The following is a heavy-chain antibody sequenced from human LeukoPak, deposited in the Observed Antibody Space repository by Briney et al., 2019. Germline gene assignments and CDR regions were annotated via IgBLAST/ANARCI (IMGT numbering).Heavy chain of an antibody. Sequence: PGGSLRLSCAASGFTFSTFATIWVRQPPGKGLEWVSSIFPSGGEIHYADSVRGRFTISRDNSKGTLSLQMNSLRAEDTAIYYCATYRQVLLPFESWGQGTLVTVSS. CDR1: GFTFSTFA. J-gene: IGHJ4*02. CDR3: ATYRQVLLPFES. V-gene: IGHV3-23*01. CDR2: IFPSGGEI. D-gene: IGHD2-8*02.